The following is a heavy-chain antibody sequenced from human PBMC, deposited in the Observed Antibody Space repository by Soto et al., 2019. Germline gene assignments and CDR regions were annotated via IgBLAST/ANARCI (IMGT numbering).Heavy chain of an antibody. D-gene: IGHD3-3*01. CDR3: ARVDRITIFGVVPTVHYGMDV. CDR1: GYTFTSYG. CDR2: ISAYNGNT. V-gene: IGHV1-18*01. Sequence: ASVKVSCKASGYTFTSYGISWVRQAPGQGLEWMGWISAYNGNTNYAQKLQGRVTMTTDTSTSTAYMELRSLRSDDTAVYYCARVDRITIFGVVPTVHYGMDVWGQGTTLTVSS. J-gene: IGHJ6*02.